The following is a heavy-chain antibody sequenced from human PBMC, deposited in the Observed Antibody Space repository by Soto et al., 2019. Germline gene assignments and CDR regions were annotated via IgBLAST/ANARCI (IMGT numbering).Heavy chain of an antibody. CDR3: ARATSGVYSSSWDDY. J-gene: IGHJ4*02. CDR2: ISAYNGNT. D-gene: IGHD6-13*01. Sequence: QVQLVQSGAEVKKPGASVKVSCKASGYTFTSYGISWVRQAPGQGLEWMGWISAYNGNTNYAQKLQGRVTMTTDTSTSSAYMELRSLRSDDTAVYYCARATSGVYSSSWDDYWGQGTLVTVSS. CDR1: GYTFTSYG. V-gene: IGHV1-18*04.